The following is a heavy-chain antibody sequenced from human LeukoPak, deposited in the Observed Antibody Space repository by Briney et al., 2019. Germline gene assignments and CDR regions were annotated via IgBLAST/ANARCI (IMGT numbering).Heavy chain of an antibody. CDR1: GGSISSYY. CDR3: ARVLLYYYGSGRRLWFDP. J-gene: IGHJ5*02. D-gene: IGHD3-10*01. V-gene: IGHV4-59*01. Sequence: PSETLSLTCTVSGGSISSYYWSWIRQPPGKGLEWIGYIYYSGSTNYNPSLKSRVTISVDTSKNQFSLKLSSVTAADTAVYYCARVLLYYYGSGRRLWFDPWGQGTLVTVSS. CDR2: IYYSGST.